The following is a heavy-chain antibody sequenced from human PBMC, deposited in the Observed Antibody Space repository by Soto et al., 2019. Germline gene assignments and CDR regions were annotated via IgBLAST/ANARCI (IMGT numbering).Heavy chain of an antibody. CDR2: IWYDGSNK. CDR3: VRDQDVVNYFDY. D-gene: IGHD3-22*01. CDR1: GFTFSSYG. J-gene: IGHJ4*02. V-gene: IGHV3-33*01. Sequence: GGSLRLSCAASGFTFSSYGMHWVRQAPGKGLEWVAVIWYDGSNKYYADSVKGRFTISRDNSKNTLYLQMNSLRAEDTAVYYCVRDQDVVNYFDYWGQGTLVPVSS.